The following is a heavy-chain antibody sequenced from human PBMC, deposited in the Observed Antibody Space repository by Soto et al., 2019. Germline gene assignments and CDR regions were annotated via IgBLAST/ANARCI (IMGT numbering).Heavy chain of an antibody. Sequence: SGFTFSTYAMAWVRQAPGKGLEWVSYISSSSSYTNYADSVKGRFTISRDNAKNSLYLQMNSLRAEDTAVYYCARDHHRYSGYDYVDYWGQGTLVAVSS. J-gene: IGHJ4*02. V-gene: IGHV3-11*05. CDR1: GFTFSTYA. D-gene: IGHD5-12*01. CDR2: ISSSSSYT. CDR3: ARDHHRYSGYDYVDY.